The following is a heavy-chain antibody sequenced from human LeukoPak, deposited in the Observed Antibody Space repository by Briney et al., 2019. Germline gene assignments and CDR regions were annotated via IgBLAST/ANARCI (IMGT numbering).Heavy chain of an antibody. J-gene: IGHJ4*02. CDR1: GFTFSSYA. CDR2: ISYDGSNK. V-gene: IGHV3-30-3*01. D-gene: IGHD6-13*01. Sequence: PGGSLRLSCAASGFTFSSYAMQWVRQAPGKGLEWVAVISYDGSNKYYADSVKGRFTISRDNAKNSLYLQMNSLRAEDTAVYYCARDWVRSSCTDWGQGTLVTVSS. CDR3: ARDWVRSSCTD.